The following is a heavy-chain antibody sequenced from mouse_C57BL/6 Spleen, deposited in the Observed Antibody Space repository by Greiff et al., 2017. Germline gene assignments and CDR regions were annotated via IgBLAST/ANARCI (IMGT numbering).Heavy chain of an antibody. Sequence: EVKLVESGGDLVKPGGSLKLSCAASGFTFSSYGMSWVRQTPDKRLEWVATLSSGGSYTYYPDSVKGRFTISRDNAKNTLYLQMSSLKSEDTAMYYCARRGLLQYAMDYWGQGTSVTVSS. V-gene: IGHV5-6*02. CDR2: LSSGGSYT. CDR1: GFTFSSYG. CDR3: ARRGLLQYAMDY. D-gene: IGHD2-1*01. J-gene: IGHJ4*01.